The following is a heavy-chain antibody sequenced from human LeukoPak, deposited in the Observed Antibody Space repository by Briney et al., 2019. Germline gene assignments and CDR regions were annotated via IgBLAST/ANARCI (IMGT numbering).Heavy chain of an antibody. Sequence: GGSLRLSCAASGFTFSSYSMNWVRQAPGKGLEWVSCISSRSSYIYYADAVKGRFTISRDNAKNSMYLQMNSLRAEDTAVYYCVRDITADYYDSSGYPPTNYWGQGTLVTVSS. J-gene: IGHJ4*02. CDR2: ISSRSSYI. D-gene: IGHD3-22*01. V-gene: IGHV3-21*06. CDR1: GFTFSSYS. CDR3: VRDITADYYDSSGYPPTNY.